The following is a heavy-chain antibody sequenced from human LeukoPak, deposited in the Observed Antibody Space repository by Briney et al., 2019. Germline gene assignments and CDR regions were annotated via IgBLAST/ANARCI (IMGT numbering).Heavy chain of an antibody. D-gene: IGHD4-11*01. CDR3: ARGLYSNYKFSDF. Sequence: PGGSLRLSCAASGFTFSSYGMHWVRQAPGKGLQWVAFIRYDGSNKYYADSVKGRFTISRDNAKNSLFLQMNSLRAEDTAVYYCARGLYSNYKFSDFWGQGTLVTVSS. CDR2: IRYDGSNK. CDR1: GFTFSSYG. V-gene: IGHV3-30*02. J-gene: IGHJ4*02.